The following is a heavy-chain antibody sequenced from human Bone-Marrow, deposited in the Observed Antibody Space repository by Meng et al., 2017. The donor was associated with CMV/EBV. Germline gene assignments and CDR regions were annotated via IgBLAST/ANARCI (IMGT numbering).Heavy chain of an antibody. J-gene: IGHJ3*02. CDR3: AKDVEKDAFDI. V-gene: IGHV3-30*02. Sequence: GESLKISCAASGFTFSSYGMHWVRHAPGKGLEWVAFIRYDGSNKYYADSVKGRFTISRDNSKNTLYLQRNSLRAEATAVYYCAKDVEKDAFDIRGQGTMVTVSS. CDR2: IRYDGSNK. D-gene: IGHD2-21*01. CDR1: GFTFSSYG.